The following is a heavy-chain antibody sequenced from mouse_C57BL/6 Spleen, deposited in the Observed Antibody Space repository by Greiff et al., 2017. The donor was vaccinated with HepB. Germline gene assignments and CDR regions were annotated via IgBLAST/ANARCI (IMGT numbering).Heavy chain of an antibody. CDR1: GFSLTSYG. J-gene: IGHJ2*01. CDR3: ASQARDYFDY. CDR2: IWSGGST. Sequence: QVQLKQSGPGLVQPSQSLSITCTVSGFSLTSYGVHWVRQSPGKGLEWLGVIWSGGSTDYNAVFISRLSISKDNSKSQVFLKRNSPQADDTARYYCASQARDYFDYWGQGTTLTVSS. V-gene: IGHV2-2*01.